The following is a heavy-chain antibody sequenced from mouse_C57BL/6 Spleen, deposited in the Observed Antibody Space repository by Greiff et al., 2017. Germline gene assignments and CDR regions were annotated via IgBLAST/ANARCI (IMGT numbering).Heavy chain of an antibody. D-gene: IGHD2-4*01. Sequence: DVQLVESGEGLVKPGGSLKLSCAASGFTFSSYAMSWVRQTPEKRLEWVAYISSGGDYIYYADTVKGRFTISRDNARNTLYLQMSSLKSEDTAMYYCTRDDYDGYFDYWGQGTTLTVSS. J-gene: IGHJ2*01. CDR1: GFTFSSYA. CDR3: TRDDYDGYFDY. CDR2: ISSGGDYI. V-gene: IGHV5-9-1*02.